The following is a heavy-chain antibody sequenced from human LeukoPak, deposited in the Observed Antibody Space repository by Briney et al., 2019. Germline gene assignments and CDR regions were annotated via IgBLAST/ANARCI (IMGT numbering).Heavy chain of an antibody. CDR3: ARRVAAAGTFDY. D-gene: IGHD6-13*01. J-gene: IGHJ4*02. Sequence: SETLSLTCTVSGGSISSYYWSWNRQPPGKGLEWIGYIYYSGSTNYNPSLKSRVTISVDTSKNQFSLKLSSVTAADTAVYYCARRVAAAGTFDYWGQGTLVTVSS. CDR2: IYYSGST. V-gene: IGHV4-59*01. CDR1: GGSISSYY.